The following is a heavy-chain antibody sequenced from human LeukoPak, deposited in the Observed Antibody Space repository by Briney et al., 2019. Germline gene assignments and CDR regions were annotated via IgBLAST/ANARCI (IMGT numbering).Heavy chain of an antibody. CDR1: GYTFTNYY. CDR3: ARDLGGAAGGVFDY. CDR2: INPNDGDT. Sequence: ASVKVSCKTSGYTFTNYYMHWVRQAPGQGLEWMGIINPNDGDTIYAQNFQGRVTMTRDMSPSTVYMELSSLRSEDTAVYYCARDLGGAAGGVFDYWGQGTLVTVSS. J-gene: IGHJ4*02. V-gene: IGHV1-46*01. D-gene: IGHD2-15*01.